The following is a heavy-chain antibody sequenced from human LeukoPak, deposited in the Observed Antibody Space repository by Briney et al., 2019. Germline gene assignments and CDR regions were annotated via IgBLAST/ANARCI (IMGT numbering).Heavy chain of an antibody. Sequence: GGSLRLSCAASGFTFSNFGMNWVRQAPEKGLEWVSYISSSSSTRYYADSVKGRFTISRDNARNSLSLQMNSLRAEDTAVYYCAGSVFDYWGQGTLVTVSS. CDR1: GFTFSNFG. V-gene: IGHV3-48*01. CDR2: ISSSSSTR. CDR3: AGSVFDY. D-gene: IGHD5/OR15-5a*01. J-gene: IGHJ4*02.